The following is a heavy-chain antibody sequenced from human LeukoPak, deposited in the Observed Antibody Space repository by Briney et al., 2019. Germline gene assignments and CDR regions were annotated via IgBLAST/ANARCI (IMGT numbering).Heavy chain of an antibody. CDR3: AREYSRQRGVDY. D-gene: IGHD6-13*01. Sequence: ASVKVSCKASGYTFTNYGITWVRQAPGQGLEWMGWISGYNGNTNYAQKLQGRVSMTTDTSTSTAYMELRSLRSDDTAVYYCAREYSRQRGVDYWGQGTLVTVSS. V-gene: IGHV1-18*01. CDR2: ISGYNGNT. J-gene: IGHJ4*02. CDR1: GYTFTNYG.